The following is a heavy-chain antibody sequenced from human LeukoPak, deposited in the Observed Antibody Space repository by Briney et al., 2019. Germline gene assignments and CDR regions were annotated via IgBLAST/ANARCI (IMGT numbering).Heavy chain of an antibody. CDR2: TSYDGSNR. CDR3: AKSALEMATVYYFDY. Sequence: GRSLRLSCAASGFIFSTYGMHWVRQAPGKGLEWVAATSYDGSNRYYADSVKGRFTISRDNSKNTLYLQMNSPRAEDTAVYYCAKSALEMATVYYFDYWGQGTLVTVSS. CDR1: GFIFSTYG. D-gene: IGHD5-24*01. V-gene: IGHV3-30*18. J-gene: IGHJ4*02.